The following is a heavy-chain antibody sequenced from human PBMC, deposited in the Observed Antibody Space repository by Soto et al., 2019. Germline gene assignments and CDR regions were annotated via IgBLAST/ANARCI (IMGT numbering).Heavy chain of an antibody. J-gene: IGHJ6*02. Sequence: VGSLRLSCTASGFTFSSHWMDWVRQAPGKGLVWVARVNGDGSSTNYADSVQGRFTISRDNAKNSLYLQMNSLRAEDTAVYYCARERWELRRYYYGMDVWGQGTTVTVS. V-gene: IGHV3-74*01. CDR3: ARERWELRRYYYGMDV. CDR1: GFTFSSHW. D-gene: IGHD1-26*01. CDR2: VNGDGSST.